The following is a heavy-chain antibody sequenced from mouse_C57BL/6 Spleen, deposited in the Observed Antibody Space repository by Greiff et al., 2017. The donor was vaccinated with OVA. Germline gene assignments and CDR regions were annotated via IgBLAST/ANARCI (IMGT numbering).Heavy chain of an antibody. CDR2: ISSGSSTI. J-gene: IGHJ3*01. CDR3: ARSFITTVVAPLAY. D-gene: IGHD1-1*01. Sequence: DVKLVESGGGLVKPGGSLKLSCAASGFTFSDYGMHWVRQAPEKGLEWVAYISSGSSTIYYADTVKGRFTISRDNAKNTLFLQMTSLRSEDTAMYYCARSFITTVVAPLAYWGQGTLVTVSA. V-gene: IGHV5-17*01. CDR1: GFTFSDYG.